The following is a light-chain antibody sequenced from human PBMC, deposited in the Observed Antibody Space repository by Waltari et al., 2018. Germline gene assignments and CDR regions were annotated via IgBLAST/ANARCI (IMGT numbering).Light chain of an antibody. CDR1: NIGSKS. CDR3: QVWDSFTDPYVV. V-gene: IGLV3-21*02. Sequence: SYVLTQPPSVSVAPGQTARITCGGNNIGSKSVHWYPRRPGQAPWVGVYGDSARPSGIPEGFSGTNSGNTATLTSSAVEAGEEADYYCQVWDSFTDPYVVFGGGTKLTVL. J-gene: IGLJ2*01. CDR2: GDS.